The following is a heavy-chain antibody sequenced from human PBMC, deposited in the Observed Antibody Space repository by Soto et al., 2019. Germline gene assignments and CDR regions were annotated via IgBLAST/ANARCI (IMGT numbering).Heavy chain of an antibody. CDR1: GGSITSSSYY. Sequence: SETLSLNRTVSGGSITSSSYYWGWIRQPPGKGLEWIGNIYYSGSTYYNPSLKSRVTISVDTSKNQFSLKLSSVTAADTAVYYCMLGSGWKDFDYWGQGTLVTVSS. J-gene: IGHJ4*02. CDR2: IYYSGST. CDR3: MLGSGWKDFDY. D-gene: IGHD3-22*01. V-gene: IGHV4-39*01.